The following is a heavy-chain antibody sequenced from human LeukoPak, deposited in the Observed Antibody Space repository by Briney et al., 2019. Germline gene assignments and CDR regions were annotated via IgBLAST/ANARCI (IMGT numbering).Heavy chain of an antibody. V-gene: IGHV3-48*03. CDR1: GFTFSSYE. CDR3: ARGIMGVTSDD. J-gene: IGHJ4*02. CDR2: ISSSGSTI. Sequence: GGSLRLSCAASGFTFSSYEMNWVRQAPGKGLEWVSYISSSGSTIYYADSVKGRFTISRDNAKNSLNLQMNSLRAEDTAVYYCARGIMGVTSDDWGQGTLVTVSS. D-gene: IGHD1-26*01.